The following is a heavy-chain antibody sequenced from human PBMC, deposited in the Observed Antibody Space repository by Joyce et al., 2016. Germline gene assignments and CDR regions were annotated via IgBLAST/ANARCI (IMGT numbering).Heavy chain of an antibody. CDR3: ARGLIVFDY. V-gene: IGHV3-21*01. CDR1: GFTFSNNS. Sequence: EVQLVESGGGLVKSGGSLRLSCAASGFTFSNNSMNWVRQAPGKGLEWVSSISRSTSFIYYAESVKGRFTISRDNAKNSLYLQMNSLRAEDTAVYYCARGLIVFDYWGQGTLVTVSS. J-gene: IGHJ4*02. CDR2: ISRSTSFI. D-gene: IGHD3-16*02.